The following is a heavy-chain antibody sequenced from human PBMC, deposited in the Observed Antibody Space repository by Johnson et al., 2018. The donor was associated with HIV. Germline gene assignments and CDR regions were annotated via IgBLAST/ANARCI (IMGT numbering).Heavy chain of an antibody. Sequence: VQVVESGGGLIQPGGSLRLSCAASGFTVSSNYMSWVRQAPGKGLEWVSVLWSGGNTWYAGSVTGRFTISRDNSKNTLYLQMNSLRAEDTAVYYCAKDTEGSGYAFDMWGQGTMVTVSS. D-gene: IGHD3-22*01. CDR1: GFTVSSNY. CDR2: LWSGGNT. V-gene: IGHV3-53*01. J-gene: IGHJ3*02. CDR3: AKDTEGSGYAFDM.